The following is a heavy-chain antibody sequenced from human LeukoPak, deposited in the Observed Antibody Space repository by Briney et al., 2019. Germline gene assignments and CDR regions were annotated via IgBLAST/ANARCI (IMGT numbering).Heavy chain of an antibody. CDR3: ARGLYDILTGYADY. J-gene: IGHJ4*01. V-gene: IGHV1-8*01. CDR2: MNPNSGNT. D-gene: IGHD3-9*01. Sequence: ASVKVSCKTSGYTFTSYDINWVRQATGQGLEWMGWMNPNSGNTGYAQKFQGRVTMTRNTSISTAYMELSSLRSEDMAVYYCARGLYDILTGYADYWGHGTLVTVSS. CDR1: GYTFTSYD.